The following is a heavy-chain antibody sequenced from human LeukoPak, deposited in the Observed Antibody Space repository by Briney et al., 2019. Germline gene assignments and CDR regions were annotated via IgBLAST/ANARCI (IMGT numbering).Heavy chain of an antibody. CDR3: ARQRTDTATYRFDF. CDR2: IYPGDSDT. V-gene: IGHV5-51*01. CDR1: GYGFTSYW. Sequence: GESLKISCKGSGYGFTSYWIAWVRQVPGKGLEYMAIIYPGDSDTRYSPSFQGQVTASADKSISTAYLQWSSLKASDTAMYYCARQRTDTATYRFDFWGQGTLVTVSS. J-gene: IGHJ4*02. D-gene: IGHD5-18*01.